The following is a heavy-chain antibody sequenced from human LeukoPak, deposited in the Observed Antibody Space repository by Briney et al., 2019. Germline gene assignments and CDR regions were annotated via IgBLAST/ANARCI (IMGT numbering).Heavy chain of an antibody. CDR2: IYTSGST. J-gene: IGHJ6*03. CDR1: GGSISSGSYY. V-gene: IGHV4-61*02. Sequence: SQTLSLTCTVSGGSISSGSYYWSWIRQPAGKGLEWTGRIYTSGSTNYNPSLKSRVTISVDTSKNQFSLKLSSVTAADTAVYYCARAGNYYYYYMDVWGKGTTVTVS. D-gene: IGHD3-10*01. CDR3: ARAGNYYYYYMDV.